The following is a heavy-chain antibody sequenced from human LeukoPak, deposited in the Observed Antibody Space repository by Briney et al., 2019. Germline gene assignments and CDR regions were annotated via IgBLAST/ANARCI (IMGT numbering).Heavy chain of an antibody. CDR2: ISSSSSYI. D-gene: IGHD1-26*01. CDR3: ARDRGSQFDY. CDR1: GFTFSSHS. Sequence: GGFLTLSCLASGFTFSSHSMNWVRHPPGKGLEWVSSISSSSSYIYYADSVKVRLTISRDNAKNSLYLQMNSLRAEDTAVYYCARDRGSQFDYWGQGTLVTVSS. J-gene: IGHJ4*02. V-gene: IGHV3-21*01.